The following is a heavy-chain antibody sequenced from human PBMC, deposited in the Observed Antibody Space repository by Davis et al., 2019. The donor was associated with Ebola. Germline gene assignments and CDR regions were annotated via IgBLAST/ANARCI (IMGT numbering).Heavy chain of an antibody. J-gene: IGHJ4*02. Sequence: PAGSLRLSCAASGFTFSSYTMHWVRPAQGKGLEWGAVISYDGSNKYYADSVKGRFTISRDNSKNTLYLQMNSLRAEDTAVYYCARALDRIVVVVAATGYWGQGTLVTVSS. CDR1: GFTFSSYT. D-gene: IGHD2-15*01. V-gene: IGHV3-30-3*01. CDR2: ISYDGSNK. CDR3: ARALDRIVVVVAATGY.